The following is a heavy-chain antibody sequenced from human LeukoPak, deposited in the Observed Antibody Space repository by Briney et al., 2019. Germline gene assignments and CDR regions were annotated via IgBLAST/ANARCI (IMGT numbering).Heavy chain of an antibody. CDR1: GGSISSYY. Sequence: SETLSLTCTVSGGSISSYYWSWIRQPPGKGLEWIGYIHYSGSTNYNPSLKSRVTISVDTSKNQFSLKLSSVTAADTAVYFCARNTYSSAWYWFDPWGQGTLVTVSS. V-gene: IGHV4-59*01. D-gene: IGHD6-19*01. CDR2: IHYSGST. CDR3: ARNTYSSAWYWFDP. J-gene: IGHJ5*02.